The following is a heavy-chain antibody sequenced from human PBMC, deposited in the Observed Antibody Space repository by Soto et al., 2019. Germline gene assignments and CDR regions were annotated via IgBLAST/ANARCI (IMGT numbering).Heavy chain of an antibody. CDR2: ISSSSSYI. J-gene: IGHJ6*02. CDR3: ARGEPLSYGMDV. Sequence: GGSLRLSCAASGFTFSSYSMNWVRQAPGKGLEWVSSISSSSSYIYYADSVKGRFTISRDNAKNSLYLQMNSLRAEDTAVYYCARGEPLSYGMDVWGQGTTVTVSS. CDR1: GFTFSSYS. V-gene: IGHV3-21*01.